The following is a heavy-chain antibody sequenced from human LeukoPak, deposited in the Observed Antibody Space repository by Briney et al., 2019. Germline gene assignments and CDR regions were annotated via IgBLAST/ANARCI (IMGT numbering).Heavy chain of an antibody. J-gene: IGHJ4*02. CDR1: GFIFSSYW. CDR2: IKQDGSEK. D-gene: IGHD2-2*01. CDR3: ASHGLVPLDFDY. Sequence: GGSLRLSCAASGFIFSSYWMSWVRQAPGKGLEWVANIKQDGSEKYYVDSVKGRFTISRDNAKNSLYLQMNSLRAEDTAVYYCASHGLVPLDFDYWGQGTLVTVSS. V-gene: IGHV3-7*01.